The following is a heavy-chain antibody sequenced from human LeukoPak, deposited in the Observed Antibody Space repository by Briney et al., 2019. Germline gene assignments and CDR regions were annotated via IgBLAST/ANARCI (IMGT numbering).Heavy chain of an antibody. Sequence: GESLKISCKGSGYSFTNYWIGWVRQMPGKGLEWMGIIYPGDSDTRYSPFFQGQVTISADKSISTAYLQWSGLKASDTAMYYCAREGPLDCTNGVCYILDYWGQGTLLTVSS. CDR1: GYSFTNYW. CDR3: AREGPLDCTNGVCYILDY. D-gene: IGHD2-8*01. CDR2: IYPGDSDT. J-gene: IGHJ4*02. V-gene: IGHV5-51*01.